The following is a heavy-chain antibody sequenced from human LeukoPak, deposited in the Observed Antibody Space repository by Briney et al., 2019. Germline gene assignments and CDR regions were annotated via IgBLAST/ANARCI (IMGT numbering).Heavy chain of an antibody. CDR3: ARGFLEWLFADY. CDR1: GFTFSSYA. D-gene: IGHD3-3*01. Sequence: PGGSLRLSCAASGFTFSSYAMSWIRQPPGKGLEWIGSIYHSGSTYYNPSLKSRVTISVDTSKNQFSLKLSSVTAADTAVYYCARGFLEWLFADYWGQGTLVTVSS. J-gene: IGHJ4*02. CDR2: IYHSGST. V-gene: IGHV4-38-2*01.